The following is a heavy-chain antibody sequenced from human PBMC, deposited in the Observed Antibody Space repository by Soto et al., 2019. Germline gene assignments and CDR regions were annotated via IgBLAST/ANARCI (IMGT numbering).Heavy chain of an antibody. J-gene: IGHJ6*01. Sequence: QVQLVQSGAEAKKPGSSVKVSCNASGGTLSSYAISWVQQAPGQGLEWMGGINPIFRTANYEQSFQGGVSITADESTSTAFMELGGLGSEDTAVYYCARAMVVLAATPYGMDV. CDR3: ARAMVVLAATPYGMDV. CDR1: GGTLSSYA. CDR2: INPIFRTA. V-gene: IGHV1-69*01. D-gene: IGHD2-15*01.